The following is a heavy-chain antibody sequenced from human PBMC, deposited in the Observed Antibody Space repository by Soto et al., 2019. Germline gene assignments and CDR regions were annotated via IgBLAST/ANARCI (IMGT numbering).Heavy chain of an antibody. CDR2: ISYDGSNK. J-gene: IGHJ4*02. Sequence: LRLSCAASGFTFSSYAMHWVRQAPGKGLEWVAVISYDGSNKYYADSVKGRFTISRDNSKNTLYLQMNSLRAEDTAVYYCARDAPVNSAGFDYWGQGTLVTVSS. V-gene: IGHV3-30-3*01. CDR3: ARDAPVNSAGFDY. D-gene: IGHD4-4*01. CDR1: GFTFSSYA.